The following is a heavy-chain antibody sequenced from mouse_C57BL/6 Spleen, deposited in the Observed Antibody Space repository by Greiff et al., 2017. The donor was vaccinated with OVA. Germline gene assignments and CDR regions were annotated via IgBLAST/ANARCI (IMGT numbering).Heavy chain of an antibody. CDR3: ARGGTTVVYWYFDV. CDR1: GFTFSSYA. J-gene: IGHJ1*03. D-gene: IGHD1-1*01. CDR2: ISDGGSYT. V-gene: IGHV5-4*03. Sequence: EVKLEESGGGLVKPGGSLKLSCAASGFTFSSYAMSWVRQTPEKRLEWVATISDGGSYTYYPDNVKGRFTISRDNAKNNLYLQMSHLKSEDTAMYYCARGGTTVVYWYFDVWGTGTTVTVSS.